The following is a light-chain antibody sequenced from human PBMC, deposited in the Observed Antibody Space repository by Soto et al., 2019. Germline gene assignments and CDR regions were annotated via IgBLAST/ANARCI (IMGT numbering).Light chain of an antibody. CDR1: SSDVAFYNH. V-gene: IGLV2-14*01. J-gene: IGLJ1*01. CDR3: SSFASTHTYV. Sequence: QSALTQPASVSGSPGQSITISCTGTSSDVAFYNHVSWYQQHPGKAPKLLIYEGNNRPSGVSHRFSGSKSGNTASLTISGLQAEDEADYYCSSFASTHTYVFGTGTKLTVL. CDR2: EGN.